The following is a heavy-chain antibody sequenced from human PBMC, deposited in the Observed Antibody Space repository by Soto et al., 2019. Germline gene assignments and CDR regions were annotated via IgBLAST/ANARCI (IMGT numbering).Heavy chain of an antibody. D-gene: IGHD5-12*01. CDR1: GFTLSRYS. J-gene: IGHJ4*02. V-gene: IGHV3-48*02. CDR2: IDSSRDTI. Sequence: EVQLVESGGGLVQPGGSLRLSCAASGFTLSRYSMSWVRQAPGKGLEWLSYIDSSRDTIYYADSVKGRFIISRDNAKNSLYLQMNSLRDEDTAVYYCARGVVATSCVDSWGQGTLVTVSS. CDR3: ARGVVATSCVDS.